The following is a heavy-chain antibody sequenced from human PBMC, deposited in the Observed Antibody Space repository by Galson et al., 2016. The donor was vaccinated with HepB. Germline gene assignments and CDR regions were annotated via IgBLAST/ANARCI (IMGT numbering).Heavy chain of an antibody. CDR2: IFYTGSS. V-gene: IGHV4-59*01. CDR3: AGADMFGYLDY. CDR1: GGSISSYC. J-gene: IGHJ4*02. Sequence: ETLSLTCTVSGGSISSYCWSWIRQSPGKGLEWIGYIFYTGSSNYNPSLKSRVTISVDTSKNQFSLKLTSLTAADTAVYHCAGADMFGYLDYWGQGTLVAVSS. D-gene: IGHD3-3*02.